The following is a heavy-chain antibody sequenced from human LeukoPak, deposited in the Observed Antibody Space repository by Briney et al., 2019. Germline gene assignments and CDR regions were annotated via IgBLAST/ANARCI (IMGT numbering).Heavy chain of an antibody. J-gene: IGHJ5*02. Sequence: ASVKVSCKASGYTFTGYYMHWVRQAPGQGLEWMGWINPNSGGTNYAQKFQGRVTMTRDTSISTAYMEMSRLRSDDTAVYYCARNHGPGRGEWFDPWGQGTLVTVSS. CDR2: INPNSGGT. CDR1: GYTFTGYY. V-gene: IGHV1-2*02. CDR3: ARNHGPGRGEWFDP. D-gene: IGHD3-10*01.